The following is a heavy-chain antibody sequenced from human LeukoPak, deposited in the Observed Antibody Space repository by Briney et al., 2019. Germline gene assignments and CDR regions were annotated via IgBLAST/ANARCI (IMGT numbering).Heavy chain of an antibody. D-gene: IGHD2-2*01. V-gene: IGHV4-59*12. CDR2: IYYSGST. Sequence: SETLSLTCTVSGGSISSYYWSWIRQPPGKGLEWIGYIYYSGSTNYNPSLKSRVTISVDTSKNQVSLKLSSVTAADTAVYYCARDYCSSTSCYADTFDIWGQGTMVTVSS. CDR3: ARDYCSSTSCYADTFDI. CDR1: GGSISSYY. J-gene: IGHJ3*02.